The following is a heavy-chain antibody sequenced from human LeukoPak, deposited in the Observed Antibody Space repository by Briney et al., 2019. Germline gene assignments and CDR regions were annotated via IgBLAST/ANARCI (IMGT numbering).Heavy chain of an antibody. Sequence: GASVKVSCKASGYTFTSYGISWVRQAPGQGLEWMGSIIPILGIANYAQKFQGRVTITADKSTSTAYMELSSLRSEDTAVYYCARDVYDILTGRRGNWFDPWGQGTLVTVSP. CDR1: GYTFTSYG. CDR2: IIPILGIA. J-gene: IGHJ5*02. V-gene: IGHV1-69*04. D-gene: IGHD3-9*01. CDR3: ARDVYDILTGRRGNWFDP.